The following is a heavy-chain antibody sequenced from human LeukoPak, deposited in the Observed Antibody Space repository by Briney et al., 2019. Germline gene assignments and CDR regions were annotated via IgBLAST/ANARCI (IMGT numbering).Heavy chain of an antibody. D-gene: IGHD1-7*01. CDR2: INPNSGGT. CDR1: GYTFTGYY. V-gene: IGHV1-2*02. J-gene: IGHJ5*02. Sequence: ASVKVSCKASGYTFTGYYMHWVRQAPGQGLEWMGWINPNSGGTNYAQKFQGRVTMTRDTSISTAYMELSRLRSDDTAVYYCARDSLELRLQPYNWFDPWGQGTLVTVSS. CDR3: ARDSLELRLQPYNWFDP.